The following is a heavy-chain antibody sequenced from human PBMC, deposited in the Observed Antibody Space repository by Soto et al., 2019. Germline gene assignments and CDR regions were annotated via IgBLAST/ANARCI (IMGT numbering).Heavy chain of an antibody. J-gene: IGHJ4*02. D-gene: IGHD3-3*01. CDR1: GYLFIGFY. V-gene: IGHV1-2*02. CDR2: ISPGTGAT. Sequence: ASVKVSCKTSGYLFIGFYIRWVRQAPGRGLEWMGCISPGTGATNYAHTFRGRVTMTRDTSNATAHLELNWLTSDDTAIYYCAKAFTSYGVVSIYLENWGQGTPVTVSS. CDR3: AKAFTSYGVVSIYLEN.